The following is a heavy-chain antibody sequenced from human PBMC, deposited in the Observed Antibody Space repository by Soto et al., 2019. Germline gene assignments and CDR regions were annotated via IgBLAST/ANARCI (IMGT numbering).Heavy chain of an antibody. D-gene: IGHD5-12*01. V-gene: IGHV1-69*13. CDR1: GGTFSSYA. Sequence: SVKVSCKASGGTFSSYAISWVRQAPGQGLEWMGGIIPIFGTANYAQKFQGRVTITADESTSTAYMELSSLRSEDTSVYYCARLGFSGYAPFDYWGQGTLVTVSS. CDR2: IIPIFGTA. CDR3: ARLGFSGYAPFDY. J-gene: IGHJ4*02.